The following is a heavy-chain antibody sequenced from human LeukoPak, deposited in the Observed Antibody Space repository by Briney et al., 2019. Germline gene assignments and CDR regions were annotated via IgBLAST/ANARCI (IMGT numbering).Heavy chain of an antibody. D-gene: IGHD2-15*01. Sequence: VRQXXXXXVEXVAVISYDGSNKYYADSVKGRFTISRDNSKNTLYLQMSSLRAEDTAVYYCAKKIIGYCSSGRCHFDYWGQGTLVTVSS. CDR2: ISYDGSNK. CDR3: AKKIIGYCSSGRCHFDY. J-gene: IGHJ4*02. V-gene: IGHV3-33*05.